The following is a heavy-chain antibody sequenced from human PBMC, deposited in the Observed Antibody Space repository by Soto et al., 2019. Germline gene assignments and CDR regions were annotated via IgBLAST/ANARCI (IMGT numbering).Heavy chain of an antibody. CDR3: ANWGIAVAGPPDY. CDR1: GFTFSSYA. V-gene: IGHV3-23*01. J-gene: IGHJ4*02. D-gene: IGHD6-19*01. CDR2: ISGSAGST. Sequence: EVQLLESGGGLVQPGGSLRLSCAASGFTFSSYAMSWVRQAPGKGLEWVSAISGSAGSTYYADSVKGRFTISRDNSKNTLYLQMNSLRAEDTAVYYCANWGIAVAGPPDYWGQGTLVTVSS.